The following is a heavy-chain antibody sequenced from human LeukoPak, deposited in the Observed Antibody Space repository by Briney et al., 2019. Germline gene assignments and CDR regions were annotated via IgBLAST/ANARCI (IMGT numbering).Heavy chain of an antibody. Sequence: GGSLGLSCAASGFTFSSYAMHWVRQTPGKGLEWVAVISYDESTKYYAGSVQGRFTISRDNSKNTLYLQMNSLRAEDTAVYYCARDGGHNSGSPYWGQGTLVTVSS. J-gene: IGHJ4*02. V-gene: IGHV3-30-3*01. D-gene: IGHD3-10*01. CDR1: GFTFSSYA. CDR2: ISYDESTK. CDR3: ARDGGHNSGSPY.